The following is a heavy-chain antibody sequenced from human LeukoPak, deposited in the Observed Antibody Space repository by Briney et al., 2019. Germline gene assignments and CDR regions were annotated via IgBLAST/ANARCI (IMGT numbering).Heavy chain of an antibody. J-gene: IGHJ4*02. V-gene: IGHV4-31*03. CDR3: ARGSGYYLIFDY. CDR1: GGSISSGGYY. CDR2: IYYSGST. D-gene: IGHD3-3*01. Sequence: PSETLSLTCTVSGGSISSGGYYWSWIRQHPGKGLEWVGYIYYSGSTYYNPSLKSRVTISVDTSKNQFSLKLSSVTAADTAAYYCARGSGYYLIFDYWGQGTLVTVSS.